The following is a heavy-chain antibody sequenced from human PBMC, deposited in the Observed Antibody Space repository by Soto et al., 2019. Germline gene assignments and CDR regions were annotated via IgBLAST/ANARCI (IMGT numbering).Heavy chain of an antibody. D-gene: IGHD3-22*01. CDR3: ARAGYDRDGGGYYYFDY. CDR2: IYYRGST. CDR1: GGSIGSGSYY. Sequence: QVQLQESGPGLVKPSQTLSLTCTVSGGSIGSGSYYWSWIRQHPGKGLEWIGYIYYRGSTYYNPSLKSRVTISIDTSTNQFSLKLSSVTAADTAVYYCARAGYDRDGGGYYYFDYWGQGTLVTVSS. V-gene: IGHV4-31*03. J-gene: IGHJ4*02.